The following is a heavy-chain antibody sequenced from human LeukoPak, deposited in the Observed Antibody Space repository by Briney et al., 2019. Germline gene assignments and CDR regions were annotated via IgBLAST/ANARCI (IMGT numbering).Heavy chain of an antibody. Sequence: PSETLSLTCTVSGGXISSGDYYWSWIRQPPGKCLEWIGYIYYSGSTYYNPSLKSRVTISVDTSKNQFSLKLSSVTAADTAVYYCARDALRWSAFDIWGQGTMVTVSS. J-gene: IGHJ3*02. V-gene: IGHV4-30-4*01. D-gene: IGHD4-23*01. CDR2: IYYSGST. CDR3: ARDALRWSAFDI. CDR1: GGXISSGDYY.